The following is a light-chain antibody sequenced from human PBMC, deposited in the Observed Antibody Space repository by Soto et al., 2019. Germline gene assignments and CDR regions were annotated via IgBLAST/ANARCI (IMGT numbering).Light chain of an antibody. V-gene: IGKV4-1*01. CDR2: WSS. Sequence: DFVMTQSPHSLAVSLGERATINCNSSQSLLLSSSNKNYLAWYQQKPGQSPQLLIYWSSTREAGVPDRFHGSGYGTDFTLTISSLQAEDVAVYYCQQFYSCHPTFGHGTQVEIK. CDR1: QSLLLSSSNKNY. CDR3: QQFYSCHPT. J-gene: IGKJ1*01.